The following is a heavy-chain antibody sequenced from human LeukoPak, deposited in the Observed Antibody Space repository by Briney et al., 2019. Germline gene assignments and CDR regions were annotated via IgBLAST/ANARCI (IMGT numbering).Heavy chain of an antibody. CDR3: ARVGVQLWFIRLVAFDI. CDR2: INHSGST. Sequence: PSETLSLTCTVSGYSISSPYYWSWIRQPPGKGLEWIGEINHSGSTNYNPSLKSRVTISVDTSKNQFSLKLSSVTAADTAVYYCARVGVQLWFIRLVAFDIWGQGTMVTVSS. J-gene: IGHJ3*02. V-gene: IGHV4-38-2*02. CDR1: GYSISSPYY. D-gene: IGHD5-18*01.